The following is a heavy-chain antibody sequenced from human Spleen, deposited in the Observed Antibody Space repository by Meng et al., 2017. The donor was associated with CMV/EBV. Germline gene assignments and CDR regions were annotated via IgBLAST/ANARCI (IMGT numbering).Heavy chain of an antibody. Sequence: ASVKVSCKASGYTFTTYGITWVRQAPGQGLEWMGWISPNNGNTNYAQKVQGRVTMTTDTSTSTAYMELRSLRSDDTAVYYCARAGLVGSIVGATPGAFDIWGQGTMVTVSS. D-gene: IGHD1-26*01. CDR1: GYTFTTYG. CDR2: ISPNNGNT. J-gene: IGHJ3*02. CDR3: ARAGLVGSIVGATPGAFDI. V-gene: IGHV1-18*01.